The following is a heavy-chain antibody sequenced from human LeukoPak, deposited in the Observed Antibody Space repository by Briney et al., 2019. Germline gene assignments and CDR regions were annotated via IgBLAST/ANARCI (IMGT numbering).Heavy chain of an antibody. CDR3: ASGRMDWFDP. J-gene: IGHJ5*02. CDR1: GGSFSGYY. V-gene: IGHV4-34*09. D-gene: IGHD1-14*01. Sequence: SETLSLTCAVYGGSFSGYYWSWIRQPPGKGLEWIGYIYYSGSTYYNPSLKSRVTISLDTSKNQFSLKLSSVTAADTAVYYCASGRMDWFDPWGQGTLVTVSS. CDR2: IYYSGST.